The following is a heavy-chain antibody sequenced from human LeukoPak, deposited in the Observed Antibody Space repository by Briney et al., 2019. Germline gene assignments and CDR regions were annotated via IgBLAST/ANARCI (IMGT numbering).Heavy chain of an antibody. CDR1: GLTFSSYG. CDR3: AKARDGYNYGHY. J-gene: IGHJ4*02. D-gene: IGHD5-24*01. V-gene: IGHV3-33*06. Sequence: GRSLRLSCAASGLTFSSYGMHWVRQAPGKGREWVALIWYDGSRKYYRDSVKDRFTISRDNSNNMLYLQMNSLRAEDTAVYYCAKARDGYNYGHYWGQGTLVTVSS. CDR2: IWYDGSRK.